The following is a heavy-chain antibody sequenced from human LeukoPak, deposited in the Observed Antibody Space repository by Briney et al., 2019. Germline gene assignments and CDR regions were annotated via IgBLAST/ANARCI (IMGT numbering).Heavy chain of an antibody. CDR3: ALRGSISITMVRGVIMEN. CDR1: GGTFSSYA. V-gene: IGHV1-69*04. D-gene: IGHD3-10*01. J-gene: IGHJ4*02. Sequence: ASVKVSCKASGGTFSSYAISWVRQAPGQGLEWMGRIIPILGIANYAQKFQGRVTITADKSTSTAYMELSSLRSEDTAVYYCALRGSISITMVRGVIMENWGQGTLVTVSS. CDR2: IIPILGIA.